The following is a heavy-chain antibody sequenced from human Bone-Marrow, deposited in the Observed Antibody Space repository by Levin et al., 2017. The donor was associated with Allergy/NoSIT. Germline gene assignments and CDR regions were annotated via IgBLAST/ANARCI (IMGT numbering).Heavy chain of an antibody. CDR3: ARLDGYSFDY. CDR2: ISYRGST. V-gene: IGHV4-31*03. J-gene: IGHJ4*02. Sequence: SCTVSGGSISSSGYHWTWIRQYPNKGLEWIGYISYRGSTYFNPSIKSRLTMSIDTSEQHFSLNLTSVSAADTAIYYCARLDGYSFDYWGQGALVTVSS. CDR1: GGSISSSGYH. D-gene: IGHD1-1*01.